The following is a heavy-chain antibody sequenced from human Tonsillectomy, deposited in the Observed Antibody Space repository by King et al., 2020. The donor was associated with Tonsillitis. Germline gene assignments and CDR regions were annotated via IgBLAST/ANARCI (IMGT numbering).Heavy chain of an antibody. V-gene: IGHV2-70*01. CDR1: GISLITGGMC. D-gene: IGHD3/OR15-3a*01. CDR2: IDWDDDK. J-gene: IGHJ4*02. CDR3: ARGGTGSRGDQFDH. Sequence: TLKESGPALVKPTQTLTLTCTFSGISLITGGMCVSWIRQPPGKALEWLALIDWDDDKYYSTSLKTRLTISKDTSKNQVVLTMTNMDPVATATYYCARGGTGSRGDQFDHWGQGALVTVSS.